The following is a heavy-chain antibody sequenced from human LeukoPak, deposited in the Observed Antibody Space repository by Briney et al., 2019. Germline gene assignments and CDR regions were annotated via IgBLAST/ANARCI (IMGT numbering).Heavy chain of an antibody. CDR1: GFTFSSYG. V-gene: IGHV3-30*02. CDR3: AKDDGRYSGYGLADLAFDY. J-gene: IGHJ4*02. CDR2: IRYDGSNK. Sequence: PGGSLRLSCAASGFTFSSYGMHWVRQAPGKGLEWVAFIRYDGSNKYYADSVKGRFTISRDNSKNTLYLQMNSLRAEDTAVYYCAKDDGRYSGYGLADLAFDYWGQGTLVTVSS. D-gene: IGHD5-12*01.